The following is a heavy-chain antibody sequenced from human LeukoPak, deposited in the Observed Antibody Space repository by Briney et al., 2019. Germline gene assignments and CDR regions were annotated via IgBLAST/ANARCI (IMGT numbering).Heavy chain of an antibody. V-gene: IGHV4-34*01. D-gene: IGHD6-19*01. J-gene: IGHJ4*02. Sequence: SKTLSLTCAVYGGSFSDYYWSWIRQPPGKGLEWIGEINHSGSTNYNPSLKIRVTISADTSKNQLSLRLSSVTAADTAVYYCARRRESSGLIFDYWGQGTLVTVSS. CDR1: GGSFSDYY. CDR2: INHSGST. CDR3: ARRRESSGLIFDY.